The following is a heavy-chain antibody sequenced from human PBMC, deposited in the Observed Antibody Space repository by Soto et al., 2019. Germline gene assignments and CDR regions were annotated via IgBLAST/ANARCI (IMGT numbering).Heavy chain of an antibody. V-gene: IGHV4-31*03. CDR1: GATLNSGNYY. CDR2: IYVTGAV. D-gene: IGHD2-21*01. Sequence: SETLSLTCSVSGATLNSGNYYWSWIRQVPGKGLEWIGHIYVTGAVDYNPSLRDRITISQDTSERQFSLNLRLVTAADTAAYYCARLRIATNNYKWFDPWGQGTLVTVSS. J-gene: IGHJ5*02. CDR3: ARLRIATNNYKWFDP.